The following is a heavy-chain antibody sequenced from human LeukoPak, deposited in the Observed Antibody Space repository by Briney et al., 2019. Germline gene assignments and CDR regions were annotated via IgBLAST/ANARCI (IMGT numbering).Heavy chain of an antibody. J-gene: IGHJ5*02. CDR2: IYYSGST. D-gene: IGHD3-16*01. Sequence: SETLSLTCTVSGGSISSGGYYWGWTRQHPGKGLEWIGYIYYSGSTYYNPSLKSRVTISVDTSKNQFSLKLSSVTAADTAVYYCARALSGWFDPRGQGTLVTVSS. CDR1: GGSISSGGYY. V-gene: IGHV4-31*03. CDR3: ARALSGWFDP.